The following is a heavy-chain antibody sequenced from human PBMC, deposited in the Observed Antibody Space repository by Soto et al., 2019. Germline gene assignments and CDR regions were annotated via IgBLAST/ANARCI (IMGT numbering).Heavy chain of an antibody. CDR1: GYNFNKNY. D-gene: IGHD3-3*01. J-gene: IGHJ5*02. Sequence: QVQLVQSGTAVKEPGASVKISCKTSGYNFNKNYMHWVRQAPGQGLEWMGVINPSGGRTTYAQRVEDRVTQSNATSTSTFYMELSRLRSVDTAISYCARDFALRGTIFGLVMLWMYNWMDTWGQGTLVTVSS. V-gene: IGHV1-46*02. CDR2: INPSGGRT. CDR3: ARDFALRGTIFGLVMLWMYNWMDT.